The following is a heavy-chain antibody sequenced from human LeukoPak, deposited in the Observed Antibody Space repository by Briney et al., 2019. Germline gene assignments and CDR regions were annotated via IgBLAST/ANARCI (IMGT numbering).Heavy chain of an antibody. CDR1: GFTFSDAW. J-gene: IGHJ4*02. V-gene: IGHV3-15*01. CDR3: TTDLDY. Sequence: AGSLRLACAASGFTFSDAWMSWVRQAPGKGLEWVGRIKSKTDGGTTEYSAPVKGTFTISRDDSKDRLYLQTNSLRTEDTAVYYCTTDLDYWGQGTLVTVSS. CDR2: IKSKTDGGTT.